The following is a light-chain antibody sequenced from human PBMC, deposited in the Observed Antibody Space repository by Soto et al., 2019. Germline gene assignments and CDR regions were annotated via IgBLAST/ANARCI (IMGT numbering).Light chain of an antibody. CDR1: QGIRSF. CDR2: AAS. Sequence: IQLTQSPSSLSVSVGDSVTITCRASQGIRSFLDWYQQKPGKAPKLLIYAASTLQSGFPSRLSGSGYGTDLTITISSMQTEDFDTYFCQQLNSSTITFGQGTRLEIK. CDR3: QQLNSSTIT. V-gene: IGKV1-9*01. J-gene: IGKJ5*01.